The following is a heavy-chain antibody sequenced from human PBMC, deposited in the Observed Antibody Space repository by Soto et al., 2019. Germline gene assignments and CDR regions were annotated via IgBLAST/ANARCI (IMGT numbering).Heavy chain of an antibody. CDR3: ARATFLVDCSGGSCYSGVRFYYYYYGMDA. CDR1: GGTFSSYA. D-gene: IGHD2-15*01. Sequence: QVQLVQSGAEVKKPGSSVKVSCKASGGTFSSYAISWVRQAPGQGLEWMGGIIPIFGTANYAQKFQGRVTITADESTSTAYMELSSLRSEDTAVYYCARATFLVDCSGGSCYSGVRFYYYYYGMDAWGQGTTVTVS. J-gene: IGHJ6*02. CDR2: IIPIFGTA. V-gene: IGHV1-69*01.